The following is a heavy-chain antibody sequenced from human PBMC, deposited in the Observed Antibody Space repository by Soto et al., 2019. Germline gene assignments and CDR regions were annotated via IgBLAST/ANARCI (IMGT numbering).Heavy chain of an antibody. Sequence: SLTCTVSGGSVSSGSYYWSWIRQPPGKGLEWIGYIYYSGSTNYNPSLKGRVTISVDTSKNQFSLKLSSVTAADTAVYYCARGEERYSYGYGSYYYYGMDVWGQGTTVTVSS. D-gene: IGHD5-18*01. CDR3: ARGEERYSYGYGSYYYYGMDV. V-gene: IGHV4-61*01. CDR2: IYYSGST. J-gene: IGHJ6*02. CDR1: GGSVSSGSYY.